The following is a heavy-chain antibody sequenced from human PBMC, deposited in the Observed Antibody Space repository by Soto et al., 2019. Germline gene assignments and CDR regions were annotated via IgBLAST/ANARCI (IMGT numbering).Heavy chain of an antibody. CDR1: GGTFSSYA. V-gene: IGHV1-69*13. CDR3: ARGGSCSSTSCFQRFVAAYYYHYVMDV. Sequence: ASVKVSCKASGGTFSSYAISWVRQAPGQGLEWMGGIIPIFGTANYAQKFQGRVTITADESTSTAYMELSSLRSEDTAVYYCARGGSCSSTSCFQRFVAAYYYHYVMDVWGQGTTVTVSS. J-gene: IGHJ6*02. CDR2: IIPIFGTA. D-gene: IGHD2-2*01.